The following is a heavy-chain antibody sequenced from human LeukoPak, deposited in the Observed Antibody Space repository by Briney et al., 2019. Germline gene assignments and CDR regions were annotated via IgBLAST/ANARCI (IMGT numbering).Heavy chain of an antibody. CDR2: INPNSGST. V-gene: IGHV1-2*02. Sequence: GASVKVSCKASGYTFTGYYMHWVRQAPGQGLEWMGWINPNSGSTNYAQKFQGRVTMTKDTSISTAYMELSSLRSEDTAVYSCARDLSPGGSGQPHHYWGQGTLVT. CDR1: GYTFTGYY. CDR3: ARDLSPGGSGQPHHY. D-gene: IGHD2-15*01. J-gene: IGHJ4*02.